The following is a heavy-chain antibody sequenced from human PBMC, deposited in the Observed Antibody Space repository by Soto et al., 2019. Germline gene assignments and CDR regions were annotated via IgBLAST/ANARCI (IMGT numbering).Heavy chain of an antibody. D-gene: IGHD1-26*01. CDR2: ISDTGGVT. CDR3: AKDAGGGPYSTAWYEFDQ. V-gene: IGHV3-23*01. CDR1: EFIFSSYA. Sequence: VQLSESGGALVQPGGSLRLSCEASEFIFSSYAMSWVRQAPGKGPEWVAVISDTGGVTYYADSVRGRFTISRDNSKNTLYLQMNSLRAEDTGLYYCAKDAGGGPYSTAWYEFDQWGQGTQVTVSS. J-gene: IGHJ4*02.